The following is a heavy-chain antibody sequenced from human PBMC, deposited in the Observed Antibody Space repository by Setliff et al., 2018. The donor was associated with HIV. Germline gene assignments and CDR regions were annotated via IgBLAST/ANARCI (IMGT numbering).Heavy chain of an antibody. CDR3: AKEGAIRRFGLTANYFDY. CDR1: GFTFSSYA. D-gene: IGHD1-26*01. J-gene: IGHJ4*02. Sequence: QPGGSLRLSCAASGFTFSSYAMSWVRQAPGKGLEWVSAISGSGGSTYYADSVKGRFTISRDNSKNTLYLQMNSLRAEDTAVYYCAKEGAIRRFGLTANYFDYWGQGTLVTVSS. V-gene: IGHV3-23*01. CDR2: ISGSGGST.